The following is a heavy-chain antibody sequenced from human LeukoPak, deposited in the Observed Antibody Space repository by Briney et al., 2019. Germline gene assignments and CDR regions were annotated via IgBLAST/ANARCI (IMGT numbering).Heavy chain of an antibody. CDR3: TRGYCSGGSCFRAFDI. J-gene: IGHJ3*02. CDR1: GFTFSNSA. V-gene: IGHV3-49*04. D-gene: IGHD2-15*01. CDR2: IRSKAYGGTT. Sequence: GGSLRLSCAASGFTFSNSAMSWVRQAPGKGLEWVGFIRSKAYGGTTEYAASVKGRFTISRDDSKSIAYLEMNSLKTEDTAEYSCTRGYCSGGSCFRAFDIWGRGTMVTVSS.